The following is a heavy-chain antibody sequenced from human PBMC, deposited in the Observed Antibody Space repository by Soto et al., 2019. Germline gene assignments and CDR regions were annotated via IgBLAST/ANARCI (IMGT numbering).Heavy chain of an antibody. D-gene: IGHD6-13*01. CDR3: ARDLERLVGSY. V-gene: IGHV1-69*04. CDR2: IIPILGIA. CDR1: GGTFSSYT. Sequence: SVKVSCKASGGTFSSYTISWVRQAPGQGLEWMGRIIPILGIANYAQKFQGRVTITADKSTSTAYMELSSLRSEDTAVYYCARDLERLVGSYWGQGTLVTVSS. J-gene: IGHJ4*02.